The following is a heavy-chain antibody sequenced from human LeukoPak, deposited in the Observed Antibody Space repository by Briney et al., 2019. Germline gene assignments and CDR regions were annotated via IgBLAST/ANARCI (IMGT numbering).Heavy chain of an antibody. Sequence: SETLSLTCTVSGGSISSGGYYWSWIRQHPGKGLEWIGYIYYSGSTYYNPSLKSRVTISVDTSRNQFSLKLSSVTAADTAVYYCARDFRAYCSSTSCATYYYYYGIDVWGQGTTVTVSS. D-gene: IGHD2-2*01. J-gene: IGHJ6*02. CDR1: GGSISSGGYY. V-gene: IGHV4-31*03. CDR3: ARDFRAYCSSTSCATYYYYYGIDV. CDR2: IYYSGST.